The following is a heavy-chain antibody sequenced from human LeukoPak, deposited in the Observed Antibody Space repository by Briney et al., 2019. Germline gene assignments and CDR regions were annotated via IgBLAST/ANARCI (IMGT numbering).Heavy chain of an antibody. V-gene: IGHV1-69*04. Sequence: GSSVKVSCKASGGTFSSYAISWVRQAPGQGLEWMGRIIPILGIANYAQKFQGRVTITADKSTSTAYMELRSLRSDNTAVYYCARDHGSSWLRGWFDPWGQGTLVTVSS. CDR2: IIPILGIA. J-gene: IGHJ5*02. CDR3: ARDHGSSWLRGWFDP. CDR1: GGTFSSYA. D-gene: IGHD6-13*01.